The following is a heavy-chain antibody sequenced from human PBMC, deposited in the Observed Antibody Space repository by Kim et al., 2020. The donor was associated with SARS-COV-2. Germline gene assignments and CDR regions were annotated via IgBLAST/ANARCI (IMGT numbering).Heavy chain of an antibody. J-gene: IGHJ6*02. CDR2: IDPSDSYT. CDR1: GYSFTSYW. V-gene: IGHV5-10-1*01. CDR3: ARLRSYYDSSGYYNYYGMDV. D-gene: IGHD3-22*01. Sequence: GESLKISCKGSGYSFTSYWISWVRQMPGKGLEWMGRIDPSDSYTNYSPSFQGHVTISADKSISTAYLQWSSLKASDTAMYYCARLRSYYDSSGYYNYYGMDVWGQGTTVTVSS.